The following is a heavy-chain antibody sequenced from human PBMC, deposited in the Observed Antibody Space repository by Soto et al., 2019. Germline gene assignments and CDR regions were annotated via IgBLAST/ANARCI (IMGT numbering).Heavy chain of an antibody. Sequence: EVQSVESGAGLVKPGGSLRLSGAASGFAFSSYSKNWVRQAPGKGLQWVPYITIRGSYIYYADSVRGRFTSSRENAKNSLYLQMDGLRAEDTAVYYCARDDGWLVLEQWGQGTVVTVSP. J-gene: IGHJ4*02. CDR2: ITIRGSYI. CDR3: ARDDGWLVLEQ. V-gene: IGHV3-21*06. D-gene: IGHD6-19*01. CDR1: GFAFSSYS.